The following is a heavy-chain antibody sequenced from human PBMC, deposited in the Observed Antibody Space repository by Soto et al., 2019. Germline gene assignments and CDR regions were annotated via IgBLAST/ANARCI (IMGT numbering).Heavy chain of an antibody. J-gene: IGHJ6*03. CDR3: ARGQRSDYYYYYYMDV. D-gene: IGHD1-1*01. CDR2: IYYSGST. Sequence: QVQLQESGPGLVKPSETLSLTCTVSGGSISRYYWSWIRQPPGKGLEWIGYIYYSGSTNYNPSLKSRVTISVDTSKNQFSLKLSSVTAADTAVYYCARGQRSDYYYYYYMDVGGKGTKVTVSS. V-gene: IGHV4-59*01. CDR1: GGSISRYY.